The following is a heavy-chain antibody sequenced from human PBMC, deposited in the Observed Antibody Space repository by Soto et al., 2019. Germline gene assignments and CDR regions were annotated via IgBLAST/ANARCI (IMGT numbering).Heavy chain of an antibody. CDR3: ARGRDYVWGSYRPFDY. D-gene: IGHD3-16*02. CDR1: GGSISSYY. V-gene: IGHV4-34*01. CDR2: INHSGST. Sequence: SETLSLTCTVSGGSISSYYWSWIRQPPGKGLEWIGEINHSGSTNYNPSLKSRVTISVDTSKNQFSLKLSSVTAADTAVYYCARGRDYVWGSYRPFDYWGQGTLVTVSS. J-gene: IGHJ4*02.